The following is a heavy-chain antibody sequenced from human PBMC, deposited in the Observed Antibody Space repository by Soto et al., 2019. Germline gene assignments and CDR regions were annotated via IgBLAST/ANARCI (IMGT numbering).Heavy chain of an antibody. CDR2: ISSSSSTI. CDR1: GFSFSTYS. Sequence: EVQLVESGGGLVQPGGSLRLSCAASGFSFSTYSMNWVRQAPGKGLEWVSYISSSSSTIYYADSVKGRFTISRDNAKNSLYLQMNSLRAEDTAVYYCARVGITMLRGVIRTHIRDWYFDLWGRGTLVTVSS. D-gene: IGHD3-10*01. V-gene: IGHV3-48*01. J-gene: IGHJ2*01. CDR3: ARVGITMLRGVIRTHIRDWYFDL.